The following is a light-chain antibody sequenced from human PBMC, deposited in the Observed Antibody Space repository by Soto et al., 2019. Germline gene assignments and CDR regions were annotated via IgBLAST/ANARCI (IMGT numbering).Light chain of an antibody. CDR1: QSVSSN. CDR3: QHGYVAPYN. J-gene: IGKJ2*01. V-gene: IGKV3-15*01. CDR2: GAS. Sequence: EIVMTQSPATLSVSPGDRATLSCRASQSVSSNLAWYQQRPGQAPRLLIYGASTRATGIPARFSGSGSGTEFTLTISSLQSEDFAVYYCQHGYVAPYNFGQGTKV.